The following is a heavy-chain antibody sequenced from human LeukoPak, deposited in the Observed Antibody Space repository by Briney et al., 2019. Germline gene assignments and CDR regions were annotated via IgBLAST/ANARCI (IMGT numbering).Heavy chain of an antibody. J-gene: IGHJ4*02. D-gene: IGHD3-22*01. Sequence: PSETLSLTCTVSGGSISSSSYYWGWIRQPPGKGLEWIGSIYYSGSTYYNPSLKSRVTISVDTSKNQFSLKLSSVTAADTAVYYCARDDSRLDSSGYSWWGQGTLVTVSS. CDR2: IYYSGST. CDR3: ARDDSRLDSSGYSW. V-gene: IGHV4-39*07. CDR1: GGSISSSSYY.